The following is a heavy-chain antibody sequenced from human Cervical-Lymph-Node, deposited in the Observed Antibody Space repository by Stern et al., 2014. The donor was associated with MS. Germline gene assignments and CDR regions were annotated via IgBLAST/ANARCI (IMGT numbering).Heavy chain of an antibody. CDR1: GFTFSSYS. CDR2: ISSGGSSV. Sequence: VQLVESGGGLVKPGGSLRLSCAASGFTFSSYSMNWVRQAPGKGLEWVATISSGGSSVYYADSLKGRFTISRDNAKNSLYLQMNSLRAEDTAVYYCARGRGGNYRYYFDYWGQGTLVTVSS. V-gene: IGHV3-21*01. D-gene: IGHD4-23*01. J-gene: IGHJ4*02. CDR3: ARGRGGNYRYYFDY.